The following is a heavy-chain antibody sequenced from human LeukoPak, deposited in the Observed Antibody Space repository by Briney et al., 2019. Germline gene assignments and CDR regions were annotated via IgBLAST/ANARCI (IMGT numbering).Heavy chain of an antibody. CDR1: GFSFSGHW. V-gene: IGHV3-74*01. CDR2: ISPTGSTT. D-gene: IGHD3-3*01. J-gene: IGHJ4*02. CDR3: ARGVPYASWSGPHYSDY. Sequence: GGSLRLSCTASGFSFSGHWMHWARQLPGKGLVWVSRISPTGSTTSYADSVKGRFTVSRDNAKNTLYLQVNNLRAEDTAVYYCARGVPYASWSGPHYSDYWGQGTLVTVSS.